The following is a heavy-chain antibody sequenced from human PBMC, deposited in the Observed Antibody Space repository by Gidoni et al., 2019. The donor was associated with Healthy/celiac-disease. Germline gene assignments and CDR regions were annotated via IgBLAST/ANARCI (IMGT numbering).Heavy chain of an antibody. CDR2: IYHSGST. Sequence: QFQLQESGPGLVKPSETLSLPCAVSGYSISSGYYWGWIRQPPGKGLEWIGSIYHSGSTSYNPSLKSRVTISVDTSKNQFSLKLSSVTAADTAVYYCAIGGGSARLDYWGQGTLVTVSS. CDR3: AIGGGSARLDY. V-gene: IGHV4-38-2*01. D-gene: IGHD3-10*01. J-gene: IGHJ4*02. CDR1: GYSISSGYY.